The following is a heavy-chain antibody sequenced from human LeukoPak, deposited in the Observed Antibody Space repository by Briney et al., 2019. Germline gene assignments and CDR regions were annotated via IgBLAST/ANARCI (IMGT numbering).Heavy chain of an antibody. Sequence: GGSLRLSCAASGFTFDDYTMHWVRQAPGKGLEWVSLISWDGGSTYYADSVKGRFTISRDNSKNYLYLQLNSLRHEDTALYYCAKDKEGATYYSYGMDVWGQGTTVTVSS. CDR1: GFTFDDYT. V-gene: IGHV3-43*01. CDR3: AKDKEGATYYSYGMDV. J-gene: IGHJ6*02. D-gene: IGHD1-26*01. CDR2: ISWDGGST.